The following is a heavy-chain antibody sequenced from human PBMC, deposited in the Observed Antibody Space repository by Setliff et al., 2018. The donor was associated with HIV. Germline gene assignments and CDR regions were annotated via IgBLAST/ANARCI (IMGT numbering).Heavy chain of an antibody. Sequence: ASVKVSCKASGYTCIGHYIHWVRQAPGQGLEWMGWSNPNSGDTKYAQKFQDRVSLTRDTSLSTAYMELSSLTSDDTAIYYCASDMFEIWERSLATGDEFDPWGQGSLVTVSS. CDR3: ASDMFEIWERSLATGDEFDP. V-gene: IGHV1-2*02. J-gene: IGHJ5*02. CDR2: SNPNSGDT. CDR1: GYTCIGHY. D-gene: IGHD3-10*02.